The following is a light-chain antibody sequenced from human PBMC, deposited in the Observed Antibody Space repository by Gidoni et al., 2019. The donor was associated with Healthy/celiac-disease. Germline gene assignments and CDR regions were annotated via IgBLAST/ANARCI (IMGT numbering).Light chain of an antibody. Sequence: DIVMTKTPLSLSVTPGQPASIACKSSQCLLHSDGKTYLDWYRQKPGQPPQLLIYAVSNRFSGVPDRFSGSGSGTDFTLTISRVEAEVVGVYYCMQSLQRTWTFGQGAKVEIK. V-gene: IGKV2D-29*01. CDR1: QCLLHSDGKTY. J-gene: IGKJ1*01. CDR3: MQSLQRTWT. CDR2: AVS.